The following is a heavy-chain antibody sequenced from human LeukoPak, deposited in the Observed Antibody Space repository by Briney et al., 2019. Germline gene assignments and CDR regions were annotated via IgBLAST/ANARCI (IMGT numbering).Heavy chain of an antibody. CDR2: IRYDGSNK. D-gene: IGHD2-21*02. CDR1: GFTFSNYG. V-gene: IGHV3-30*02. CDR3: AKDQGGGHCSFDY. J-gene: IGHJ4*02. Sequence: GGSLRLSCAASGFTFSNYGMHWVRQAPGKGLEWVAFIRYDGSNKYYADSVKGRFTISRDNSKNTLFLQMNSLGAGDTALYYCAKDQGGGHCSFDYWGQGTLVTVSS.